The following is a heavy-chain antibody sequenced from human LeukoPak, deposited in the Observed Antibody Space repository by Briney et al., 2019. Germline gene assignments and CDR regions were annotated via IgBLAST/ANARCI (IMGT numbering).Heavy chain of an antibody. CDR2: IYHSGSA. Sequence: SETLSLTCTVSGGSISSYYWSWIRQPPGKGLEWIGHIYHSGSANYSPSLKSRVTMSADTSKNQFSLKLTSVTAADTAVYYCARGGGGYAFDYWGQGTLVTVFS. CDR3: ARGGGGYAFDY. V-gene: IGHV4-59*13. CDR1: GGSISSYY. D-gene: IGHD5-12*01. J-gene: IGHJ4*02.